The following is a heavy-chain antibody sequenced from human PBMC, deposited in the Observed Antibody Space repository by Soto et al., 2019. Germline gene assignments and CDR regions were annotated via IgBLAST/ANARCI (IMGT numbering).Heavy chain of an antibody. D-gene: IGHD1-1*01. CDR1: GFTFSSYS. V-gene: IGHV3-21*04. J-gene: IGHJ3*02. Sequence: GGSLRLSCAASGFTFSSYSMNWVRQAPGKGLEWVSSISSSSSYIYYADSVKGRFTISRDNSKNTLYLQMNSLRAEDTAVYYCAKDRNQLQRHLGIHDAFDIWGRRTMVLVS. CDR2: ISSSSSYI. CDR3: AKDRNQLQRHLGIHDAFDI.